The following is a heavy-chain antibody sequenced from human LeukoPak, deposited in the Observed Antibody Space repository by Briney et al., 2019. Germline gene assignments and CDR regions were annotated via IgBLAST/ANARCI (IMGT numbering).Heavy chain of an antibody. CDR1: GFTFSSYG. D-gene: IGHD3-10*01. Sequence: GGSLRLSCAASGFTFSSYGMHWVRQAPGKGLEWVAFIRYDGSNKYYADSVKGRFTISRDNSKNTLYLQMNSLRAEDTAVYYCAKDRTSYGSGSYSYFDYWGQGTLVTVSS. V-gene: IGHV3-30*02. CDR2: IRYDGSNK. CDR3: AKDRTSYGSGSYSYFDY. J-gene: IGHJ4*02.